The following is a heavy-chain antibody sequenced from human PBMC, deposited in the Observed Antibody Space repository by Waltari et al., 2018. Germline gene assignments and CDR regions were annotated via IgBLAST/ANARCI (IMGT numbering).Heavy chain of an antibody. Sequence: QVQLVQSGAEVKKPGASVKVSCKVSGYTLTELSMHWVRQAPGKGLEWMGGFDPEDGETIYEQKFQGRVTMTEDTSTDTAYMELSILRSEDTAVYYCARRPYSSSWYGYGMDVWGQGTTVTVSS. CDR3: ARRPYSSSWYGYGMDV. CDR2: FDPEDGET. CDR1: GYTLTELS. V-gene: IGHV1-24*01. J-gene: IGHJ6*02. D-gene: IGHD6-13*01.